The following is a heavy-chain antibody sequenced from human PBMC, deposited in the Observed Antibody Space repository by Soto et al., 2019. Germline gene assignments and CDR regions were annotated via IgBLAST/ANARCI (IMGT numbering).Heavy chain of an antibody. V-gene: IGHV3-48*03. D-gene: IGHD4-4*01. Sequence: GSLRLSCAVSGFTFSSYEMNWVRQAPGKGLEWVSYIGTSGKTIYYADSVRGRFTISRDNAKNSLYLEMNSLRAEDTAVYFCGRDPAIYSGKFDYGLDVWGRGTTVTISS. CDR3: GRDPAIYSGKFDYGLDV. CDR1: GFTFSSYE. J-gene: IGHJ6*02. CDR2: IGTSGKTI.